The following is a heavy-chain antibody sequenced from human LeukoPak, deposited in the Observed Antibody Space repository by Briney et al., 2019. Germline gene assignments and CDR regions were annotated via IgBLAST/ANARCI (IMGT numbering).Heavy chain of an antibody. D-gene: IGHD6-6*01. J-gene: IGHJ6*03. V-gene: IGHV4-34*01. CDR3: ARIRPGPLYYYYYYMDV. CDR2: INHSGST. Sequence: SETLSLTCAVYGGSFSGYYWSWIRQPSGKGLEWIGEINHSGSTNYNPSLKSRVTISVDTSKNQFSLKLSSVTAADTAVYYCARIRPGPLYYYYYYMDVWGKGTTVTVSS. CDR1: GGSFSGYY.